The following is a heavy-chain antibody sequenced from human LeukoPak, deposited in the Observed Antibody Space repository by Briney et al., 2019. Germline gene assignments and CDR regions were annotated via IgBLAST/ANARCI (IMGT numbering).Heavy chain of an antibody. Sequence: GGSLRLSCAASGFTFSSDEMNLVRQAPAKRLKWVSYISSSGSTIYYADSVKGRFTISRDNAKNSLYLQMNSLRAEDTAVYYCARGGGITMIVVVITASDAFDIWGQGTMVIVS. CDR2: ISSSGSTI. CDR3: ARGGGITMIVVVITASDAFDI. CDR1: GFTFSSDE. J-gene: IGHJ3*02. V-gene: IGHV3-48*03. D-gene: IGHD3-22*01.